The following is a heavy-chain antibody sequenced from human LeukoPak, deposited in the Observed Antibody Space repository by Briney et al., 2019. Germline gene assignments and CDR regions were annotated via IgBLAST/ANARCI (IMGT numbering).Heavy chain of an antibody. V-gene: IGHV3-23*01. D-gene: IGHD2-15*01. J-gene: IGHJ4*02. Sequence: GGTLRLSCAASGFTFSSYAMNWVRQAPGKGLEWVSAISNSGGNTYYADSVKGRFTISRDNSRNTLYLQMNSLRAEDTAVYYCAKAPVTTCSGAYCYPFDYWGQGTLVTVSS. CDR1: GFTFSSYA. CDR3: AKAPVTTCSGAYCYPFDY. CDR2: ISNSGGNT.